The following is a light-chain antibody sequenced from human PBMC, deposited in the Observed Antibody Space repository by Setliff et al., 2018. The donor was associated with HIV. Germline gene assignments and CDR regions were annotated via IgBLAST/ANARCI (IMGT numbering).Light chain of an antibody. Sequence: QSALTQPASVSGSPGQSITISCTGTSSDVGGYNYVSWYQQHPGKAPKLMIHEVSYRPPGVSNRFSGSKSGNTASLTISGLRAEDEANYYCTSYTSSSTLVVFGGGTKVTVL. CDR1: SSDVGGYNY. CDR3: TSYTSSSTLVV. V-gene: IGLV2-14*01. J-gene: IGLJ2*01. CDR2: EVS.